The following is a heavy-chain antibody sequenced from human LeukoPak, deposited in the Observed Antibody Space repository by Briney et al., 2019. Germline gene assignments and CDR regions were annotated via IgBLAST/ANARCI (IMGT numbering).Heavy chain of an antibody. J-gene: IGHJ4*02. V-gene: IGHV4-34*01. CDR2: ISHSGST. CDR1: GGSFSGYY. Sequence: PSETLSLTCAVYGGSFSGYYWSWIRQPPGQGLEWMGEISHSGSTNYNPSLKSRVTISVDTSKNQFSLKLSSVTAADTAVYYCARGNRYYDFWSGYYVYYFDYWGQGTLVTVSS. CDR3: ARGNRYYDFWSGYYVYYFDY. D-gene: IGHD3-3*01.